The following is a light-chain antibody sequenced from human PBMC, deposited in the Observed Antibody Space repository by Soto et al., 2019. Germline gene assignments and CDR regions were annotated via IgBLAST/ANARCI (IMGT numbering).Light chain of an antibody. J-gene: IGKJ5*01. CDR1: QSVSSSY. CDR3: QQYGSSPPIT. Sequence: EIVLTQSPGTLSLSPGERATLSCRASQSVSSSYLAWYQQKPGQAPRLLIYGASSRATGIPDRFSGSGSGIDFTLTISRVEPEDFAVYYCQQYGSSPPITSGQGTRLEIK. V-gene: IGKV3-20*01. CDR2: GAS.